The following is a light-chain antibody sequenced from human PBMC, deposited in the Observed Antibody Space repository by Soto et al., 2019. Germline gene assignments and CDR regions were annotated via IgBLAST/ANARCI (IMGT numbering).Light chain of an antibody. J-gene: IGKJ5*01. V-gene: IGKV3-20*01. CDR3: QQYFTSPIT. Sequence: EIVLTQSPGTLSLSPGKRATLSCRASQSFSGTYLAWYQQRPGQAPRLLISGASNRATGIPDRFSAWGSGTDFTLTISRVDPADFAFYYCQQYFTSPITFGQGTRLEIK. CDR1: QSFSGTY. CDR2: GAS.